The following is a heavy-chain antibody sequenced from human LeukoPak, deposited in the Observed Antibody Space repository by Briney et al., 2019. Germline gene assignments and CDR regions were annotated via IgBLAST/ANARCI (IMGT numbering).Heavy chain of an antibody. J-gene: IGHJ4*02. CDR2: ISSGATTI. D-gene: IGHD3-10*01. CDR3: AVGGGY. V-gene: IGHV3-48*04. Sequence: GGSLRLSCAASGFTFSSYSMNWVRQAPGKGLEWVSYISSGATTIKYADSVKGRFTISRDDAKNSLYLQMNNLRPDDTAVYYCAVGGGYWGQGTLVTVSS. CDR1: GFTFSSYS.